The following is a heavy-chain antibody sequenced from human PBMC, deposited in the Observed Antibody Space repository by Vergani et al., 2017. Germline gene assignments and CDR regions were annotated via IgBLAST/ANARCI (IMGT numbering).Heavy chain of an antibody. CDR3: ARGGRISAAHGY. CDR1: GGSFSGYS. D-gene: IGHD6-13*01. V-gene: IGHV4-34*02. CDR2: VNHRGSP. Sequence: QVQLKQWGAGLLKPSETLSLTCAVSGGSFSGYSWSWIRQFPGKGLEWIGEVNHRGSPTSNPSLGSRVTISLDTTKKYFSLNLTSVTAADTAVLYCARGGRISAAHGYGGQETLVTVSS. J-gene: IGHJ4*02.